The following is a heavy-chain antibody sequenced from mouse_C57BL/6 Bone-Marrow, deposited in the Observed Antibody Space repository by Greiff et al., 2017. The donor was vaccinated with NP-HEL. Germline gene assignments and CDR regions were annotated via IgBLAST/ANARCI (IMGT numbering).Heavy chain of an antibody. J-gene: IGHJ2*01. Sequence: EVKLVESGGGLVQPGGSMKLSCAASGFTFSDAWMDWVRQSPEKGLEWVAEIRNKANNHATYYAESVKGRFTISRDDSKSSVYLQMNSLRAEDTGIYYCTRGLQRWYFDYWGQGTTLTVSS. CDR1: GFTFSDAW. CDR2: IRNKANNHAT. CDR3: TRGLQRWYFDY. V-gene: IGHV6-6*01. D-gene: IGHD2-2*01.